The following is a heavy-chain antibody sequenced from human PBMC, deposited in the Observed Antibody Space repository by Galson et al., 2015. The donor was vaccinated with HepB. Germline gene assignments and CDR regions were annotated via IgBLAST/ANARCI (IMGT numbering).Heavy chain of an antibody. D-gene: IGHD1-26*01. V-gene: IGHV4-38-2*01. CDR2: IYHSGST. CDR1: GYSISSGYY. Sequence: ETLSLTCAVSGYSISSGYYWGWVRQPPGKGLEWIGSIYHSGSTYYNPSLKSRVTISVDTSKNQFSLKLSSVTAADTAVYYCARGRRELLEAPFDYWGQGTLVTVSS. J-gene: IGHJ4*02. CDR3: ARGRRELLEAPFDY.